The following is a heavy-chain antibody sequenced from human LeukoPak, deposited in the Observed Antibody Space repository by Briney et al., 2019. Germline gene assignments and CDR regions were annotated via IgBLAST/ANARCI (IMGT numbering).Heavy chain of an antibody. CDR2: INTNTGKP. J-gene: IGHJ4*02. CDR3: ARGYIKDMISVTHSDW. D-gene: IGHD3/OR15-3a*01. Sequence: GASVTVSCKASLYTFTSYTMNWVRQAPPQGREWMGWINTNTGKPTYPQGPTGRFVFSFETSVTTAYLQISSLDAHATAVYYWARGYIKDMISVTHSDWWGQGSLVT. CDR1: LYTFTSYT. V-gene: IGHV7-4-1*02.